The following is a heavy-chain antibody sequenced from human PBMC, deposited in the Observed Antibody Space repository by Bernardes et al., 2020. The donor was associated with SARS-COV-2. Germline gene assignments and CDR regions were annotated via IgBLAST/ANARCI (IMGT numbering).Heavy chain of an antibody. CDR2: IKQDGSEK. CDR1: GLTFRSYW. CDR3: AREVSGYDPFYYYYGMDV. J-gene: IGHJ6*04. D-gene: IGHD5-12*01. Sequence: GGSLRLSCAASGLTFRSYWMSWVRQAPGKGLEWLANIKQDGSEKYYVDSVKGRFTISRDNAKNSLYLQMTSLRAEDTAVYYCAREVSGYDPFYYYYGMDVWGEGNTVTVAS. V-gene: IGHV3-7*01.